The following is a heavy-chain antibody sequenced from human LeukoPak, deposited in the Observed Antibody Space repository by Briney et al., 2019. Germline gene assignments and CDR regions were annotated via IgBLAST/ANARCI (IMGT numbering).Heavy chain of an antibody. J-gene: IGHJ4*02. Sequence: GGSLRLSCAVSRFPFSVYEMSWVRQAPGKGLEWVSNISSSGTTKYYADSVRGRFSISRDNAKSSLYLQMNSLRVEDTSVYNCALLAVASDFDYWGQGALVTVSS. D-gene: IGHD6-19*01. CDR2: ISSSGTTK. CDR1: RFPFSVYE. V-gene: IGHV3-48*03. CDR3: ALLAVASDFDY.